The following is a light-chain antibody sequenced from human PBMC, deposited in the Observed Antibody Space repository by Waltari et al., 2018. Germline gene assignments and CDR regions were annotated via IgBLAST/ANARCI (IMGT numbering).Light chain of an antibody. CDR1: TFGDKY. J-gene: IGLJ2*01. V-gene: IGLV3-1*01. Sequence: SYELTQPPSVSVSPGQTASITCSGDTFGDKYADWYQQKPGQSPVVIIYQYFKRPPGIPERFDASNDGNTATLTISGTQAMAESDYFCQAWDGPTGVFGGGTKLSVL. CDR2: QYF. CDR3: QAWDGPTGV.